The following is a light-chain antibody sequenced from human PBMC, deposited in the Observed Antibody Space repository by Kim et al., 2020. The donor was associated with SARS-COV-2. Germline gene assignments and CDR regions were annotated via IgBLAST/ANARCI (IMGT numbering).Light chain of an antibody. V-gene: IGLV3-1*01. Sequence: VSPGQTASITCSGKQRGNENAWWYQQKPVKYPVMVIFQDDRRPSGIPERFSGSNSGNTATLTISGTQAMDEADYYCQAWDGRHVVFGGGTQLTVL. CDR1: QRGNEN. J-gene: IGLJ2*01. CDR2: QDD. CDR3: QAWDGRHVV.